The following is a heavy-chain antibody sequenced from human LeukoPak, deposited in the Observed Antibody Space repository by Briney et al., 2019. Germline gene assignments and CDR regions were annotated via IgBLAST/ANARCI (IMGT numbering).Heavy chain of an antibody. D-gene: IGHD1-14*01. CDR1: GGSISSSSYY. V-gene: IGHV4-39*01. J-gene: IGHJ4*02. CDR3: ARPYAGNFLVYVY. CDR2: IYYSGST. Sequence: NPSETLSLTCTVSGGSISSSSYYWGWIRQPPGKGLEWIGSIYYSGSTYYNPSLKSRVTISVDTSKNQFSLKLSSVTAADTAVYYCARPYAGNFLVYVYWGQGTLVTVSS.